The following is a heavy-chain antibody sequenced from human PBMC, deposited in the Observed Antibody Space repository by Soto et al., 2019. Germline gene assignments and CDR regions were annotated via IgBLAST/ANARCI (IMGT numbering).Heavy chain of an antibody. V-gene: IGHV3-73*01. J-gene: IGHJ4*02. CDR2: IRSKANSYAT. D-gene: IGHD5-18*01. Sequence: GGSLRLSCAASGFTFSGPAMHWVRQASGKGLEWVGRIRSKANSYATAYAASVKGRFTISRDDSKNTAYLQMNSLKTEDTAVYYCTRPDGESDSYGYRYWGQGTLVTVSS. CDR1: GFTFSGPA. CDR3: TRPDGESDSYGYRY.